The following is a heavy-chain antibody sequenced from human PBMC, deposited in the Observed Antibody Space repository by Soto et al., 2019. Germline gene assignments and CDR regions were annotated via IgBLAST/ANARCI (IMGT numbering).Heavy chain of an antibody. CDR2: IYHSGST. J-gene: IGHJ6*02. Sequence: QLQLQESGSGLVKPSQTLSLTCAVSGGSISSGGYSWSWIRQPPGKGLEWIGYIYHSGSTYYNPSLKSRVTTTVDRSKNQFSLKLSSVTAADTAVYYCAKSGSYYNPYYYYGMDVWGQRTTVTVSS. CDR1: GGSISSGGYS. D-gene: IGHD3-10*01. V-gene: IGHV4-30-2*01. CDR3: AKSGSYYNPYYYYGMDV.